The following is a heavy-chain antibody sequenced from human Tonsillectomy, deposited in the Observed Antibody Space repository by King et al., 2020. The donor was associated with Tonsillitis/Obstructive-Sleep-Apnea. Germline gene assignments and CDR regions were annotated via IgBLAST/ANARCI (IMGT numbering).Heavy chain of an antibody. V-gene: IGHV4-61*01. CDR1: GGSVSSGSDY. J-gene: IGHJ5*02. CDR2: IYYSGST. D-gene: IGHD3-10*01. CDR3: ARVPGAGLRWFDP. Sequence: VQLQESGPGLVKPSETLSLTCTVSGGSVSSGSDYWSWIRQPPGKGLEWIGYIYYSGSTNYNPPLKSRVTISVDTSKNQFSLKLSSVTAADTAVYYCARVPGAGLRWFDPWGQGTRVTVSS.